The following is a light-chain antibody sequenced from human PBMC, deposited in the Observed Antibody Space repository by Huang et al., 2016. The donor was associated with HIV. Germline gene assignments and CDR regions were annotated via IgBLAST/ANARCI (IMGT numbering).Light chain of an antibody. CDR2: AAS. CDR3: QQYYSYLRT. V-gene: IGKV1-8*01. J-gene: IGKJ1*01. Sequence: AIRITQSPSSLSASTGDRVTITCRASQGISSYLAWYQQKPGKAPKLLIYAASTLQSGVPSSFSGSGSGTDFTLTISCLQSEDFATYYCQQYYSYLRTFGQGTKVEIK. CDR1: QGISSY.